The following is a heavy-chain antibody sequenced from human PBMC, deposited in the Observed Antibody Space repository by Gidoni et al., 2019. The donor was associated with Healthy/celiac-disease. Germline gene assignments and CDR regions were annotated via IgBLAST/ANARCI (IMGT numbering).Heavy chain of an antibody. CDR2: ISGSGGST. Sequence: EVQLLESGGGLVQPGGSLRLSCAASGFTFSSYAMSWVRQAPGKGLEWVSAISGSGGSTYYADSVKGRFTISRDNSKNTLYLQMNSLRAEDTAVYYCAKGIRRQQQLDRRVYYGMDVWGQGTTVTVSS. CDR1: GFTFSSYA. D-gene: IGHD6-13*01. CDR3: AKGIRRQQQLDRRVYYGMDV. V-gene: IGHV3-23*01. J-gene: IGHJ6*02.